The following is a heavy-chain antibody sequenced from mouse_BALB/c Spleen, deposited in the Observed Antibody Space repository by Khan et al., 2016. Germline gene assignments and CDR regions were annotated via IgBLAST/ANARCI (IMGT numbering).Heavy chain of an antibody. J-gene: IGHJ1*01. D-gene: IGHD2-4*01. V-gene: IGHV1S29*02. CDR2: IYPYNGGT. Sequence: VQLQQSGPELVKPGASVKISCKASEYTFTDYNMHWVKQSHGKSLEWIGYIYPYNGGTGHNQKFKSKATLTVDNSSSTAYMELHSLLSEESAVYYCARRLRGCFDCWGAGTTVTVSS. CDR3: ARRLRGCFDC. CDR1: EYTFTDYN.